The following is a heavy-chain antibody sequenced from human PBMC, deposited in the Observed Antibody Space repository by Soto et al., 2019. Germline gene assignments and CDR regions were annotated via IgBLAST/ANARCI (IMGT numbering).Heavy chain of an antibody. J-gene: IGHJ6*02. Sequence: QVQLVQSGAEVKKPGASVKVSCKASGYTFTSYGISWVRQAPGQGLEWMGWISAYNGNTNYAQKLQGRVTMTTDTSTTTAYMEPRSLTPDDTAVYYCARQRDFAILTAYSIIHSYSGMDVWGQGTTVTVSS. V-gene: IGHV1-18*01. CDR1: GYTFTSYG. CDR2: ISAYNGNT. CDR3: ARQRDFAILTAYSIIHSYSGMDV. D-gene: IGHD3-9*01.